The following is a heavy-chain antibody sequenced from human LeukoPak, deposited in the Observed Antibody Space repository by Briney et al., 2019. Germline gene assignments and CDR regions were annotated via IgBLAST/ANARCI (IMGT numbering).Heavy chain of an antibody. V-gene: IGHV7-4-1*02. D-gene: IGHD3-22*01. J-gene: IGHJ4*02. CDR3: ARGDYETHGYQTR. CDR1: GYTFTSYA. Sequence: GASVKVSCKASGYTFTSYAMNWVRQAPGQGLEWMGWINANTGNPTYVQGFTGRFVFSLDTSVSTAYLQISSLKADDTAIYYCARGDYETHGYQTRWGQGTLVTVSS. CDR2: INANTGNP.